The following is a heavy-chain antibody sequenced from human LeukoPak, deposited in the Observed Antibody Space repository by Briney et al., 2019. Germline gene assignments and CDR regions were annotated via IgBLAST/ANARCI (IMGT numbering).Heavy chain of an antibody. J-gene: IGHJ4*02. CDR1: GGSISSYY. CDR2: IYYSGST. CDR3: ARVGDSSGYYSDY. D-gene: IGHD3-22*01. V-gene: IGHV4-59*01. Sequence: SETLSLTCTVSGGSISSYYWSWIRQPPGKGLEWIGYIYYSGSTNYNPSLKSRVTISVDTSKNQFSLKLSSVTAADTAVYYCARVGDSSGYYSDYWGQGTLVTVSS.